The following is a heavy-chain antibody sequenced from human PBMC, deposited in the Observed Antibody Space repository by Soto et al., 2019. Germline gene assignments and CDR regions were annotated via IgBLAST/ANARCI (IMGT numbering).Heavy chain of an antibody. Sequence: QVQLVQSGAEVKKPGASVKVSCKASGYTFTSYDVNWVRQATGQGLEWMGWMNPNSGNTGYAQKFQGRVTMTRNTSISTAYMELSSLRSEDAAVYYCARERSSGWYVDYWGQGTLVTVSS. J-gene: IGHJ4*02. CDR3: ARERSSGWYVDY. V-gene: IGHV1-8*01. CDR1: GYTFTSYD. CDR2: MNPNSGNT. D-gene: IGHD6-19*01.